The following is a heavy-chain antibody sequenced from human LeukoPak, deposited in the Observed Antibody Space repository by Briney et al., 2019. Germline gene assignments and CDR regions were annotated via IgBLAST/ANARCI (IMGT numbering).Heavy chain of an antibody. CDR2: INPTSSDI. J-gene: IGHJ4*02. Sequence: ASVKVSCKHTFTGHNIHWVRRAPGQRLEFVAWINPTSSDIKYAQKFQGRVTMTRDTSINTVYMELSSLTSDDAALYYCVVSVQAPAIPAFHCWGQGTPVTVSP. D-gene: IGHD3-22*01. CDR1: TFTGHN. V-gene: IGHV1-2*02. CDR3: VVSVQAPAIPAFHC.